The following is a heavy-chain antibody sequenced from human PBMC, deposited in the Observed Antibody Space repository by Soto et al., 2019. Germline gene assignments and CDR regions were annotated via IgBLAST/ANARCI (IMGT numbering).Heavy chain of an antibody. Sequence: QVQLQQWGAGLLKPSETLSLNCAVTGGSLSGYYWSWIRQPPGKGLEWIGEVKDGGHPNYSPSLRGRVTISSDTSNNQCSLRLNSVTAADTGVYYCARGQEGVVATHWDQGSLVTVSS. CDR1: GGSLSGYY. J-gene: IGHJ4*02. CDR3: ARGQEGVVATH. V-gene: IGHV4-34*01. CDR2: VKDGGHP. D-gene: IGHD5-12*01.